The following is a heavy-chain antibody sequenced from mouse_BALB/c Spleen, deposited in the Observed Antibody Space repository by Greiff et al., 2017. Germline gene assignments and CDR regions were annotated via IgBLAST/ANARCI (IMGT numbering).Heavy chain of an antibody. J-gene: IGHJ2*01. Sequence: QVQLQQSGAELAKPGASVKMSCKASGYTFTSYWMHWVKQRPGQGLEWIGYINPSTGYTEYNQKFKDKATLTADKSSSTAYMQLSSLTSEDSAVYYYARYYYGNYFDDWGQGTTLTVSS. CDR2: INPSTGYT. V-gene: IGHV1-7*01. CDR3: ARYYYGNYFDD. CDR1: GYTFTSYW. D-gene: IGHD2-1*01.